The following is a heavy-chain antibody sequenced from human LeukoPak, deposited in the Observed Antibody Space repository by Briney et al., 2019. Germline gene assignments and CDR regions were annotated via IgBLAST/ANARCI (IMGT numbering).Heavy chain of an antibody. CDR3: AREEPRGYSYGYYFDY. CDR1: GGSISSYY. J-gene: IGHJ4*02. D-gene: IGHD5-18*01. Sequence: PSETLSLTCTVSGGSISSYYWSWIRQPPGKGLEWIGYIYYSGSTNYNPSLQSRVTISGDTSKNQFSLKLSSVTAADTAVYYCAREEPRGYSYGYYFDYWGQGTLVTVSS. V-gene: IGHV4-59*01. CDR2: IYYSGST.